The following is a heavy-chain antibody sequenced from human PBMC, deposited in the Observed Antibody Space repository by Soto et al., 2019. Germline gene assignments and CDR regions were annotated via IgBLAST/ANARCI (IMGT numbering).Heavy chain of an antibody. CDR1: GFTFDDYA. J-gene: IGHJ3*02. D-gene: IGHD2-15*01. CDR3: SKVITRYCSGGSCEFPDAFDI. Sequence: VQLVESGGGLVQPGRSLRLSCAASGFTFDDYAMHWVRQAPGKGLEWVSGISWSSGSIGYADSVKGRFTISRDNAKDSLYLQMNSLRAEDTALYYCSKVITRYCSGGSCEFPDAFDIWGQGTMVTVSS. CDR2: ISWSSGSI. V-gene: IGHV3-9*01.